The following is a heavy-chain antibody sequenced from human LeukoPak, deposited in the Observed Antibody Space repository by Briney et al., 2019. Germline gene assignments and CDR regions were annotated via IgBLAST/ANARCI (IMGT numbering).Heavy chain of an antibody. Sequence: SETLSLTCTVSGGSLSSGIHYWSWIRQHPGKGLEWIGYIHHSGSTFYNPSLKSRLTISVDTSKNQFSLKLSSVTAADTAVYYCGSLATPGLYFDYWGQGNLVTVSS. CDR1: GGSLSSGIHY. CDR2: IHHSGST. D-gene: IGHD6-6*01. V-gene: IGHV4-31*03. CDR3: GSLATPGLYFDY. J-gene: IGHJ4*02.